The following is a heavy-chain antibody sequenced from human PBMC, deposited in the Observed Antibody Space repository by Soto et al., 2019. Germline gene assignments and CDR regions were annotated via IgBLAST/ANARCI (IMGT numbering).Heavy chain of an antibody. V-gene: IGHV4-59*01. Sequence: SETLSLTCTVSGGSISSYYWSWIRQPPGKGLEWIGYIYYSGSTNYNPSLKSRVTISVDTSKNQFSLKLSSVTAADTAVYYCARGEYCSSTSCYAGVYYYYMDVWGKGTSVTVSS. CDR1: GGSISSYY. J-gene: IGHJ6*03. CDR3: ARGEYCSSTSCYAGVYYYYMDV. D-gene: IGHD2-2*01. CDR2: IYYSGST.